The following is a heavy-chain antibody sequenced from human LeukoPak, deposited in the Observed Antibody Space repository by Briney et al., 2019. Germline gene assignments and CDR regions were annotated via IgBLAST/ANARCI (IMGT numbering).Heavy chain of an antibody. Sequence: GESLKISCKGSGYSFTSYWIGWVRQTPGKGLEWMGIIYPGDSDTRYSPSFQGQVTISADKSISTAYLQWSSLKASDTAMYYCARHGEYDSSGYYSFDYWGQGTLVTVSS. CDR1: GYSFTSYW. D-gene: IGHD3-22*01. V-gene: IGHV5-51*01. CDR2: IYPGDSDT. J-gene: IGHJ4*02. CDR3: ARHGEYDSSGYYSFDY.